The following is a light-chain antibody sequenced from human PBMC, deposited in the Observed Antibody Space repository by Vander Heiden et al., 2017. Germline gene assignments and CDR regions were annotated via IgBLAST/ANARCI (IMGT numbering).Light chain of an antibody. V-gene: IGKV4-1*01. CDR2: WAS. CDR3: QREDSTPIT. J-gene: IGKJ4*01. CDR1: QSVLYSSNNKNY. Sequence: IVMTHSPHSLPVSLGERATINCKSSQSVLYSSNNKNYLAWYQQKPGQPPKLLIYWASTRVSGVPDRSRGSGSGTDFTLSISSLQVKNVAVYYCQREDSTPITFGGGTKVEIK.